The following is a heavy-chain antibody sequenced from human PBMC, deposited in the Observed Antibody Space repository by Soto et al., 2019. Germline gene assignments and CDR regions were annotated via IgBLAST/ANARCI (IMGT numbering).Heavy chain of an antibody. D-gene: IGHD6-19*01. J-gene: IGHJ5*02. CDR3: ATTTPIAVTGTRP. Sequence: EVQLLESGGDLVQPGGSLRLSCAASGFTFSGYAMSWVRQAPGKGLEWVSSISNTAVSTYYTDSVKRRFTISRDNSKNTLYLQMNYLTVEDTAIYYCATTTPIAVTGTRPWGQGTLVTVSS. CDR1: GFTFSGYA. V-gene: IGHV3-23*01. CDR2: ISNTAVST.